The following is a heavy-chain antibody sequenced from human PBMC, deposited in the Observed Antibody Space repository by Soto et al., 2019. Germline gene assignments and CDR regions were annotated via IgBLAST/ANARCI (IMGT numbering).Heavy chain of an antibody. Sequence: GGSLRLSCAASGFTFSSYGMHWVRQAPGKGLEWVAVISYDGSNKYYADSVKGRFTISRDNSKNTLYLQMNSLRAEDTAVYYCASFSSGHDYWGQGTLVTVSS. CDR1: GFTFSSYG. V-gene: IGHV3-30*03. D-gene: IGHD3-22*01. CDR2: ISYDGSNK. CDR3: ASFSSGHDY. J-gene: IGHJ4*02.